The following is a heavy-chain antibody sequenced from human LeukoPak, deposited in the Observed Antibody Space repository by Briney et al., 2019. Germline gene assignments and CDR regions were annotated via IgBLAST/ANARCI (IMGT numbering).Heavy chain of an antibody. D-gene: IGHD2-2*01. V-gene: IGHV4-31*03. CDR3: ARERCSSTSCFWFDP. CDR1: GGSISSGGFY. CDR2: IYYSGST. J-gene: IGHJ5*02. Sequence: SETLSLTCTVSGGSISSGGFYWSWIRQHPGKGLEWIGYIYYSGSTYYNPSLKSRVTISVDTPKNQFSLKLSSVTAADTAVYYCARERCSSTSCFWFDPWGQGTLVTVSS.